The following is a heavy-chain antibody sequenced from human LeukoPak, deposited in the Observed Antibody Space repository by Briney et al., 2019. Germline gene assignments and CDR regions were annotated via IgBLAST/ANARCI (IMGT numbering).Heavy chain of an antibody. Sequence: SETLSLTCTVSGGSISSFYWSWIRQPPGQGLEWIGYIHYSGTANYISSLKSRVTISVDTSKNQFSLKLQSVTAADTAVYYCARDQNSSSSEHFYGMDVWGRGTSVTVSS. D-gene: IGHD6-6*01. CDR1: GGSISSFY. J-gene: IGHJ6*02. CDR3: ARDQNSSSSEHFYGMDV. V-gene: IGHV4-59*01. CDR2: IHYSGTA.